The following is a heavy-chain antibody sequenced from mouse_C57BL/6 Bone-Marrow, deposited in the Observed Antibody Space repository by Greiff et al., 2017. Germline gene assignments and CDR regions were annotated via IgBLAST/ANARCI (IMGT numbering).Heavy chain of an antibody. J-gene: IGHJ4*01. CDR3: ARRDRNYFYYYAMDY. D-gene: IGHD2-5*01. CDR1: GYTFTSYW. V-gene: IGHV1-55*01. Sequence: QVQLQQPGAELVKPGASVKMSCKASGYTFTSYWITWVKQRPGQGLEWIGDIYPGSGSTNYNEKFKSKATLTVDTSSSTAYMQLSSLTSEDSAVYYCARRDRNYFYYYAMDYWGQGTSVTVSS. CDR2: IYPGSGST.